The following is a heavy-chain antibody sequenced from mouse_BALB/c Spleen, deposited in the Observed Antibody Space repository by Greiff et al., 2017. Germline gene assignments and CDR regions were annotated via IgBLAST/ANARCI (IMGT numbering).Heavy chain of an antibody. V-gene: IGHV2-9*02. CDR3: ARGYYGSTPYAMDY. D-gene: IGHD1-1*01. Sequence: VQRVESGPGLVAPSQSLSITCTVSGFSLTSYGVHWVRQPPGKGLEWLGVIWAGGSTNYNSALMSRLSISKDNSKSQVFLKMNSLQTDDTAMYYCARGYYGSTPYAMDYWGQGTSVTVSS. CDR1: GFSLTSYG. J-gene: IGHJ4*01. CDR2: IWAGGST.